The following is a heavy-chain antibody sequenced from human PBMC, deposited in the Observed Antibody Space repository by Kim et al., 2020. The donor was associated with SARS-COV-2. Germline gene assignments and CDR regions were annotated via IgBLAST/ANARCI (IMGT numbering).Heavy chain of an antibody. CDR3: ARRDVLLWFGEFRGAF. V-gene: IGHV4-39*07. Sequence: SETLSLTCTVSGGSISSSSYYWGWIRQPPGKGLEWIGSIYYSGSTYYNPSLKSRVTISVDTSKNQFSLKLSSVTAADTAVYYCARRDVLLWFGEFRGAF. CDR2: IYYSGST. CDR1: GGSISSSSYY. D-gene: IGHD3-10*01. J-gene: IGHJ3*01.